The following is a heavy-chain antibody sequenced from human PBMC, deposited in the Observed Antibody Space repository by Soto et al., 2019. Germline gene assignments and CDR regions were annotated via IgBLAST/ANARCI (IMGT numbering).Heavy chain of an antibody. CDR3: ARVGFVVVPAARGWFDP. V-gene: IGHV1-18*01. CDR1: GYTFTSYG. Sequence: QVQLVQSGAEVKKPGASVKVSCKASGYTFTSYGISWVREAPGQGLEWRGWISAYNGNTNYAQKLQGRVTMTTDTPTRTAYMELRSLRSDDTAVYYCARVGFVVVPAARGWFDPWGQGTLVTVSS. D-gene: IGHD2-2*01. J-gene: IGHJ5*02. CDR2: ISAYNGNT.